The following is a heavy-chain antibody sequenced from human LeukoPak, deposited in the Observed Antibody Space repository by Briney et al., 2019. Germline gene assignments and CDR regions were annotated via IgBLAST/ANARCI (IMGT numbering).Heavy chain of an antibody. CDR2: INHSGST. CDR1: GGSFSGYH. CDR3: ARGVPRITIFGVVISDYYYMDV. V-gene: IGHV4-34*01. D-gene: IGHD3-3*01. J-gene: IGHJ6*03. Sequence: SETLSLTCAVYGGSFSGYHWSWIRQPPGKGLEWIGEINHSGSTNYNPSLKSRVTISVDTSKNQLSLKLSSVTAADTAVYYCARGVPRITIFGVVISDYYYMDVWGKGTTVTVSS.